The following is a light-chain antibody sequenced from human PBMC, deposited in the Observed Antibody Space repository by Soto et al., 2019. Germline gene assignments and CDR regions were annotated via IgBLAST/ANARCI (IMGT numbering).Light chain of an antibody. J-gene: IGKJ1*01. Sequence: EVVMTQSPATVSVSPGERVTLSCWASQYVGSNVAWYQQRPGQAPRLVIYSASTRATDIPFRFSGSGSGTEFTLTISSLQSEDFAVYYCHQYNDWPRTFGQGTKV. V-gene: IGKV3-15*01. CDR1: QYVGSN. CDR3: HQYNDWPRT. CDR2: SAS.